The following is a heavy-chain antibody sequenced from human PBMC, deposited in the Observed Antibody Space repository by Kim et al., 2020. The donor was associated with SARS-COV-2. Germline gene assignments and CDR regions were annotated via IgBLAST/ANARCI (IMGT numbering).Heavy chain of an antibody. Sequence: GGSLRLSCIASGFTFNDHAMHWVRQAPGKGLEWVSGIMWNSDGIGYADSVKGRFTTSIDNAKNSLYLQMNSLRPEDTALYYCTKDVLAGGSAVWGQGTA. CDR3: TKDVLAGGSAV. J-gene: IGHJ6*02. V-gene: IGHV3-9*01. CDR1: GFTFNDHA. CDR2: IMWNSDGI. D-gene: IGHD3-10*01.